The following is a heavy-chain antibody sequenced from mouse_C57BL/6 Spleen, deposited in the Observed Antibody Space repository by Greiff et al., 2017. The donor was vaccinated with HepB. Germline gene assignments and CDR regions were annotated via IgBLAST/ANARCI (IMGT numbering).Heavy chain of an antibody. CDR2: ISSGGSYT. V-gene: IGHV5-6*01. CDR3: ARHDGYDETGAWFAY. J-gene: IGHJ3*01. CDR1: GFTFSSYG. Sequence: EVKLVESGGDLVKPGGSLKLSCAASGFTFSSYGMSWVRQTPDKRLEWVATISSGGSYTYYPDSVKGRFTISRDNAKNTLYLQMSSLKSEDTAMYYCARHDGYDETGAWFAYWGQGTLVTVSA. D-gene: IGHD2-2*01.